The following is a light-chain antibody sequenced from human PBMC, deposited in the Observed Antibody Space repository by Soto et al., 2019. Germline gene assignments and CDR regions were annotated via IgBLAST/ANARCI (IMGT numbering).Light chain of an antibody. J-gene: IGKJ2*01. CDR1: QIVNNGN. Sequence: EIVLTQSPGTLSLSPGERATLSCRASQIVNNGNLAWYQQKPGQAPRLLIYAASSRATNIPDRFTGSGYGTDFTLTISRLEPEDFAVYYCQQYGSSPPYTFGQGTKLEIK. V-gene: IGKV3-20*01. CDR3: QQYGSSPPYT. CDR2: AAS.